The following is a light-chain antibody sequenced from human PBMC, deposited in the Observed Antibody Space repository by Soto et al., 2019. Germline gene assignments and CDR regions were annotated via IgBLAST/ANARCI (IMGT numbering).Light chain of an antibody. CDR3: AAWDDSLNGENYV. Sequence: SGLTQPPSASGTPGQRVIMSGSGSSSNSGRKTVNWYQQLPGAAPKLLIFSNDQRPSGVPGRFSGSKSGTSASLAISGLQSEDEADYYCAAWDDSLNGENYVFGTGTKVTVL. V-gene: IGLV1-44*01. J-gene: IGLJ1*01. CDR1: SSNSGRKT. CDR2: SND.